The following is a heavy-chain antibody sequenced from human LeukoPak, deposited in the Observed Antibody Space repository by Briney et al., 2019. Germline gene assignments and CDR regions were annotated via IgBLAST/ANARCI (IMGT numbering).Heavy chain of an antibody. Sequence: GGSLRLSCAASGFTFSSYGMHWVRQAPGKGLEWVAVISYDGSNKYYADSVKGRFTISRDNSKNTLYLQMNSLQTEDTAVYYCAKDRGDYPPYFDYWGQGTLVTVSS. CDR2: ISYDGSNK. CDR1: GFTFSSYG. D-gene: IGHD2-21*02. J-gene: IGHJ4*02. CDR3: AKDRGDYPPYFDY. V-gene: IGHV3-30*18.